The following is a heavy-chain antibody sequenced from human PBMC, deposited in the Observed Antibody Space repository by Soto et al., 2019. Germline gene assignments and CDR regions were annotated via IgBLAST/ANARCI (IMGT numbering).Heavy chain of an antibody. Sequence: SETLSLTCTVSGCSISSGGYFWSWIRQPPGKGLEWIGSTFYSGTTYYNPSLKSRVTISVDTSKNQFSLKLSSVTAADTAVYFCARGVLYWGQGTLVTVSS. CDR2: TFYSGTT. D-gene: IGHD1-1*01. CDR3: ARGVLY. J-gene: IGHJ4*02. CDR1: GCSISSGGYF. V-gene: IGHV4-31*03.